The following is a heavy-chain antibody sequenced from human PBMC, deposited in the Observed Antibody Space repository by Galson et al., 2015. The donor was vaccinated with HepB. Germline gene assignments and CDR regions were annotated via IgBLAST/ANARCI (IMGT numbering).Heavy chain of an antibody. Sequence: SLRLSCAASGFTFSNAWMSWVRQAPGKGLEWVGRIKSNTDGGTTDYAAPVKGRFTISRDDSKNTLYLQMNSLKTEDTAVYYCTTLRYDFWSGYHQYYFDSWGQATLVTVSS. CDR2: IKSNTDGGTT. J-gene: IGHJ4*02. CDR1: GFTFSNAW. V-gene: IGHV3-15*01. D-gene: IGHD3-3*01. CDR3: TTLRYDFWSGYHQYYFDS.